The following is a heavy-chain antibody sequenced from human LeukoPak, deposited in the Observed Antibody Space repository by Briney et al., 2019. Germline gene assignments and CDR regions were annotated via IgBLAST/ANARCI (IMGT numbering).Heavy chain of an antibody. J-gene: IGHJ4*02. Sequence: PGGSLRLSCAASGFTFSSYGMHWVRQAPGKGLGWVAFIRYDGSNKYYADSVKGRFTVSRDNSKNTLYLQMNSLRGEDTAVYYCAKVGSGWYGVDYWGQGTLVTVSS. CDR3: AKVGSGWYGVDY. D-gene: IGHD6-19*01. CDR1: GFTFSSYG. V-gene: IGHV3-30*02. CDR2: IRYDGSNK.